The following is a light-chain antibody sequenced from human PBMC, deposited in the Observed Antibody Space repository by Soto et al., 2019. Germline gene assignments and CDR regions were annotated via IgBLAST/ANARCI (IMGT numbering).Light chain of an antibody. CDR2: DAS. CDR1: QSVSSY. J-gene: IGKJ5*01. CDR3: QQYNKWPPIT. V-gene: IGKV3-11*01. Sequence: EIGLTQSPATLSLSPGERATLSCRASQSVSSYLAWYQQKPGQAPRLLIYDASNRATGIPARFSGSGSGTDFTLTISSLQSEDFAVYYCQQYNKWPPITFGQGTRLEI.